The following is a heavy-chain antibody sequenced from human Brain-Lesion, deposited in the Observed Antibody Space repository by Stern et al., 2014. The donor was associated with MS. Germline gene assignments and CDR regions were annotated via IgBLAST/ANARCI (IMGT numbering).Heavy chain of an antibody. D-gene: IGHD3-3*01. Sequence: QVQLVQSGAEVKKPGASVKVSCKTSGYIFTGYYIHWVRQAPGQGLEWMAWINPNTGGTKYAKKFQGRVTMSRDTSISTGYVELCSLTSGDTAVYYCARDQRGITIFGVVTDYYYLGMDVWGQGTTVTVSS. CDR2: INPNTGGT. CDR1: GYIFTGYY. CDR3: ARDQRGITIFGVVTDYYYLGMDV. J-gene: IGHJ6*02. V-gene: IGHV1-2*02.